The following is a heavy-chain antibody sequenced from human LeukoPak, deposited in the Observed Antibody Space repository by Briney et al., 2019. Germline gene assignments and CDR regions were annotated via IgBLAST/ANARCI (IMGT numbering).Heavy chain of an antibody. Sequence: PGGSLRLSCAASGFSFGSYAMSWVRQAPGKGLEWVSVISGNSISTYYADSAKGRFTISRDNSKNTLYLQMNSLRAEDTAVYYCAKESPHFDYWGQGTLVTVSS. CDR3: AKESPHFDY. CDR1: GFSFGSYA. V-gene: IGHV3-23*01. J-gene: IGHJ4*02. CDR2: ISGNSIST.